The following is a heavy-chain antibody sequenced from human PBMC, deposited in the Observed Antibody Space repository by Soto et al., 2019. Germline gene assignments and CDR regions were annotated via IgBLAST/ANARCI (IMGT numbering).Heavy chain of an antibody. V-gene: IGHV3-48*02. CDR1: GFTFSSYS. J-gene: IGHJ4*02. D-gene: IGHD1-26*01. CDR3: AREDILGARSFDY. CDR2: ISSGSKTI. Sequence: EVQLVESGGGLVQWGGSLRLSCAASGFTFSSYSVNWVRQAPGKGLEWVSYISSGSKTIYYADSVKGRFTVSRDNAKNSQYLQMNSLRDEDTAVYYCAREDILGARSFDYWGQGPLVTVSS.